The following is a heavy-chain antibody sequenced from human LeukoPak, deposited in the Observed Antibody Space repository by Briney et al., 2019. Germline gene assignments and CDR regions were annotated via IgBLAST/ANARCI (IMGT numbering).Heavy chain of an antibody. Sequence: GGSLRLSCAASGFTFSSYWMNWARQAPGKGLEWVASINHNGNVNYYVDSVKGRFTISRDNAMNSLYLQMSNLRAEDTAVYFCAGGGGLDVWGQGATVTVSS. CDR1: GFTFSSYW. CDR2: INHNGNVN. D-gene: IGHD3-16*01. V-gene: IGHV3-7*03. CDR3: AGGGGLDV. J-gene: IGHJ6*02.